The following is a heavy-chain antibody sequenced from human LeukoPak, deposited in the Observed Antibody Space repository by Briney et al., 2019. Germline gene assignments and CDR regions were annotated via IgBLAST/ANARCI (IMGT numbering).Heavy chain of an antibody. CDR3: ARGGIAARQVY. J-gene: IGHJ4*02. CDR2: INHSGST. Sequence: PSETLSLTCTVSGGSISGYYWSWIRQPPGKGLEWIGEINHSGSTNYNPSLKSRVTISVDTSKNQFSLKLSSVTAADTAVYYCARGGIAARQVYWGQGTLVTVPS. D-gene: IGHD6-6*01. V-gene: IGHV4-34*01. CDR1: GGSISGYY.